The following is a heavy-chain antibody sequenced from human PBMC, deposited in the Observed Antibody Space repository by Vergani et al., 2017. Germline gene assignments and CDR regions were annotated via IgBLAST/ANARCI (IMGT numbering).Heavy chain of an antibody. J-gene: IGHJ6*02. Sequence: QVQLVESGGGVVQPGGSPRLSCAASGFTFSSYGMHWVRQAPGKGLEWVAFIRYDGSNKYYADSVKGRFTISRDNSKNTLYLQMNSLRAEDTAVYYCANARSTMSYYYGMDVWGQGTTVTVSS. CDR3: ANARSTMSYYYGMDV. CDR2: IRYDGSNK. V-gene: IGHV3-30*02. D-gene: IGHD3-3*01. CDR1: GFTFSSYG.